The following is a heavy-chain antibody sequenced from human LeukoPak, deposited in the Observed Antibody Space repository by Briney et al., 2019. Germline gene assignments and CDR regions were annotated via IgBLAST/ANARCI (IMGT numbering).Heavy chain of an antibody. Sequence: GGSLRLSCAASGFDFNHVWMSWVRQAPGKGLVWVSRINSDGGTTAYADSVKGRFTISRDNAKNTLYLQMNSLRAEDTAVYYCARGWITRVSDWGQGTLVTVSS. D-gene: IGHD7-27*01. J-gene: IGHJ4*02. V-gene: IGHV3-74*01. CDR3: ARGWITRVSD. CDR1: GFDFNHVW. CDR2: INSDGGTT.